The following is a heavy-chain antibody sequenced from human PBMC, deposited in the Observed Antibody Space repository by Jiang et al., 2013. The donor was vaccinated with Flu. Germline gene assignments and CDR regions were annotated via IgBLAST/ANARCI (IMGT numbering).Heavy chain of an antibody. Sequence: LVQPGGSLRLSCAASGFTFSSYSMNWVRQAPGKGLEWVSYISSSSSTIYYADSVKGRFTISRDNAKNSLYLQMNSLRVEDTAVYYCAKDPYSGTYWAAPNFDSWGQGTLVTVSS. D-gene: IGHD1-26*01. CDR1: GFTFSSYS. V-gene: IGHV3-48*01. J-gene: IGHJ4*02. CDR3: AKDPYSGTYWAAPNFDS. CDR2: ISSSSSTI.